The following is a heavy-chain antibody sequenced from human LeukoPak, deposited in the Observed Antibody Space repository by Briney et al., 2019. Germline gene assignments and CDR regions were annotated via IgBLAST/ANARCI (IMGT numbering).Heavy chain of an antibody. D-gene: IGHD3-10*01. Sequence: GGSPRLSCAASGFTFSSYSMNWVRQAPGKGLEWVSSISSSSSYIYYADSVKGRFTISRDNAKNSLYLQMNSLRAEDTAVYYCARIMVRGGYYFDYWGQGTLVTVSS. J-gene: IGHJ4*02. CDR2: ISSSSSYI. CDR3: ARIMVRGGYYFDY. CDR1: GFTFSSYS. V-gene: IGHV3-21*01.